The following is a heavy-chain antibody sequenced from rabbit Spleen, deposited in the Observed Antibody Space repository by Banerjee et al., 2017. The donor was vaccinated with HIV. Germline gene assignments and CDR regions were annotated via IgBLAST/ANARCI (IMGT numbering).Heavy chain of an antibody. J-gene: IGHJ6*01. CDR2: IYAGDGTT. Sequence: QEQLVESGGDLVKPEGSLTLTCTVSGFTLSRYWMSWFRQAPGKGPEWIAYIYAGDGTTDYASWAKGRFTISKTSSTTVTLQMTSLTAADTATYFCARDTGSSFSSYGMDLWGPGTLVTVS. D-gene: IGHD8-1*01. V-gene: IGHV1S45*01. CDR1: GFTLSRYW. CDR3: ARDTGSSFSSYGMDL.